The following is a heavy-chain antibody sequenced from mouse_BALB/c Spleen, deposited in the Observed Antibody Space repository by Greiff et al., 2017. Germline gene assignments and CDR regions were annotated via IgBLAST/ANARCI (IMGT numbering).Heavy chain of an antibody. CDR2: IYPGSGST. V-gene: IGHV1-77*01. Sequence: QVHVKQSGPELVKPGASVKMSCKASGYTFTDYVISWVKQRTGQGLEWIGEIYPGSGSTYYNEKFKGKATLTADKSSNTAYMQLSSLTSEDSAVYFCARVRYGNYYFDYWGQGTTLTVSS. CDR1: GYTFTDYV. D-gene: IGHD2-10*02. J-gene: IGHJ2*01. CDR3: ARVRYGNYYFDY.